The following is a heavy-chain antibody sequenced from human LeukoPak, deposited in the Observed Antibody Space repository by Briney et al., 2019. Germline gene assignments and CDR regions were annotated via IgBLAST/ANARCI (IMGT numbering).Heavy chain of an antibody. V-gene: IGHV4-38-2*02. CDR1: GYSISSGYY. Sequence: SETLSLTCTVSGYSISSGYYWGWIGQPPGKGLEWIGSIYHSGSTYYSPSLKSRVTISVDTSKNQFSLKLSSVTAADTAVYYCASSYAYYYDSSGYSVPEYYFDYWGQGTLVTVSS. J-gene: IGHJ4*02. D-gene: IGHD3-22*01. CDR3: ASSYAYYYDSSGYSVPEYYFDY. CDR2: IYHSGST.